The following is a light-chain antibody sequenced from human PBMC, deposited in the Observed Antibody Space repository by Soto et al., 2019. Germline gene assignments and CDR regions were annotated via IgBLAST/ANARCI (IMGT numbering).Light chain of an antibody. CDR2: LDGSGSN. CDR1: SGHSSYI. V-gene: IGLV4-60*03. Sequence: QLVLTQSSSASASLGSSVKLTCTLSSGHSSYIIAWHQQQPGKAPRYLMKLDGSGSNNKGSGVPDRFSGSSSGADRYLTITNLHSEDEADYYCETWDRNTRVFGGGTKLTAL. J-gene: IGLJ3*02. CDR3: ETWDRNTRV.